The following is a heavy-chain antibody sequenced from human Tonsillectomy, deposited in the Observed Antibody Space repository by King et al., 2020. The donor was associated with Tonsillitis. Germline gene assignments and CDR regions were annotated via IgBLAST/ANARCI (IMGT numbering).Heavy chain of an antibody. CDR1: GFTFSSYT. CDR2: ISSSSSYI. D-gene: IGHD3-22*01. Sequence: EVQLVESGGGLVKPGGSLRLSCAASGFTFSSYTMNWVRQAPGKGLEWVSSISSSSSYIYYADSVKGRFTISRDNAKNSLYLQMKSLRAEDTAVYYCARGYYYDSSGYGYWGQGTLVTVSS. CDR3: ARGYYYDSSGYGY. V-gene: IGHV3-21*01. J-gene: IGHJ4*02.